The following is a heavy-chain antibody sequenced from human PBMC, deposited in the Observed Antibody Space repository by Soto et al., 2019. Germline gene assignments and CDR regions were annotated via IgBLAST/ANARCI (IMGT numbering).Heavy chain of an antibody. CDR3: ARGGGVTTTGDDY. J-gene: IGHJ4*02. Sequence: QLQLQESGSGLVKPSQTLSLTCAVSGGSINTATHSWSWIRQPPGKGLEWIGYIYHSGSTYYNPSCKRRVTKSIATSDNQCPLRLSSVTAADTAVYYCARGGGVTTTGDDYWGQGILVTVSS. V-gene: IGHV4-30-2*01. CDR1: GGSINTATHS. D-gene: IGHD4-4*01. CDR2: IYHSGST.